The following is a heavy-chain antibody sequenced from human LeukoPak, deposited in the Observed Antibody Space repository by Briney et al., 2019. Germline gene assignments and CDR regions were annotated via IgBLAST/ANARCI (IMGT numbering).Heavy chain of an antibody. CDR3: AKRGSGGSSRHNYYFDY. V-gene: IGHV3-30*18. CDR1: GFTFSSYA. Sequence: GGSLRLSCAASGFTFSSYALHWVRQAPGKGLEWVAVISYDGSDKYYTDSVKGRFTISRDNSKNTLSLQMNSLRGEDTAVYNCAKRGSGGSSRHNYYFDYWGQGTLVTVSS. J-gene: IGHJ4*02. D-gene: IGHD4-23*01. CDR2: ISYDGSDK.